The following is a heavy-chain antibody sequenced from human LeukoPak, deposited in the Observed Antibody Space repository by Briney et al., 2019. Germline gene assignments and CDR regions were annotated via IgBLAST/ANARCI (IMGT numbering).Heavy chain of an antibody. J-gene: IGHJ4*02. D-gene: IGHD3-3*01. CDR3: AKMKGMYGVVIPYYFDY. CDR1: GFTFSSYA. V-gene: IGHV3-23*01. CDR2: ISGSGGST. Sequence: GGSLRLSCAASGFTFSSYAMSWVRQAPGKGLEWVSAISGSGGSTYYADSVKGRFTISRDNSKNTLYLQMNSLRAEDTAVYYCAKMKGMYGVVIPYYFDYWGQGTLVTVSS.